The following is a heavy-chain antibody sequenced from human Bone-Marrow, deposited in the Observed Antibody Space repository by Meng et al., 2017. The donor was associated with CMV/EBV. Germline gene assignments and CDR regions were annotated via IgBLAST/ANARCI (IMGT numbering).Heavy chain of an antibody. CDR3: ARERYYYDSSGYYYGAYYYGMAV. Sequence: GESLKISCAASGFTVSSNYMSWVRQAPGKGLEWVSVIYSGGSTYYADSVKGRFTISRDNSKNTLYLQMNSLRAEDTAVYYCARERYYYDSSGYYYGAYYYGMAVWGPGTTVTCAS. D-gene: IGHD3-22*01. CDR1: GFTVSSNY. CDR2: IYSGGST. V-gene: IGHV3-66*02. J-gene: IGHJ6*01.